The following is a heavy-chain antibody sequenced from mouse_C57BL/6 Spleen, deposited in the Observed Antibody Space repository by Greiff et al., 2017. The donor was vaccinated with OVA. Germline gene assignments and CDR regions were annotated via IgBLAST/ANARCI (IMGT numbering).Heavy chain of an antibody. Sequence: VQLQQSGAELVKPGASVKLSCKASGYTFTSYWMHWVKQRPGQGLEWIGMIHPNSGSTNYNEKFKSKATLTVDKSSSTAYMQLSSLTSEDSAVYYCARDYDGSLDYWGQGTTLTVSS. D-gene: IGHD2-3*01. CDR3: ARDYDGSLDY. CDR1: GYTFTSYW. CDR2: IHPNSGST. V-gene: IGHV1-64*01. J-gene: IGHJ2*01.